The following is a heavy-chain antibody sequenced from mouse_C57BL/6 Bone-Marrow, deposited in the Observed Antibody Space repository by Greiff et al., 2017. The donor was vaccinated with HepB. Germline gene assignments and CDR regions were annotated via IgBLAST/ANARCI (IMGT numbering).Heavy chain of an antibody. J-gene: IGHJ2*01. Sequence: VQLQESGAELARPGASVKLSCKASGYTFTSYGISWVKQRTGQGLEWIGEINPRSGNTYYNEKFKGKATLTADKSSSTAYMELRSLTSEDSAVYFCGRRGLRRGGYWGQGTTLTVSS. CDR2: INPRSGNT. CDR1: GYTFTSYG. V-gene: IGHV1-81*01. CDR3: GRRGLRRGGY. D-gene: IGHD2-4*01.